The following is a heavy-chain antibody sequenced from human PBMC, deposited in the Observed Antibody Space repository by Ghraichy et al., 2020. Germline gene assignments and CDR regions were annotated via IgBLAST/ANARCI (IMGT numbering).Heavy chain of an antibody. V-gene: IGHV4-39*01. CDR3: AHPPRTVVVTGGGAFDI. D-gene: IGHD2-21*02. J-gene: IGHJ3*02. CDR2: IYYSGST. Sequence: SETLSLTCTVSGGSISSSHYYWGWIRQPPGKGLEWIGSIYYSGSTYYNPSLKSRVTISVDTSKNQFSLKLSSVTAADTAVYYCAHPPRTVVVTGGGAFDIWGQGTMVTVSS. CDR1: GGSISSSHYY.